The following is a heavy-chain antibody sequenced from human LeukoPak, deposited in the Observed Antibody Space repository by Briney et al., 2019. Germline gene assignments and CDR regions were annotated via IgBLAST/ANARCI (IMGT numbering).Heavy chain of an antibody. CDR3: GGAPRLLDV. D-gene: IGHD2-15*01. V-gene: IGHV4-59*01. J-gene: IGHJ6*04. CDR2: MYHSGVP. Sequence: PSETLSLTCTVSGDSITSSYWSWVRQPPGKGLEWIGYMYHSGVPKYNSSLKSRVTISVDTSKNQFSLKLSFVTAADTAVYYCGGAPRLLDVWGKGTTVTVSS. CDR1: GDSITSSY.